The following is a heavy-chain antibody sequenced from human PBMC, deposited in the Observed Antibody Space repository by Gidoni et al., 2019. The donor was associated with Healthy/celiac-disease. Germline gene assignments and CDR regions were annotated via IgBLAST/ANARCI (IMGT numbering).Heavy chain of an antibody. CDR2: IYHSGST. CDR3: ARALGDSSGYYYGAFDY. CDR1: GGSISSSNW. J-gene: IGHJ4*02. D-gene: IGHD3-22*01. V-gene: IGHV4-4*02. Sequence: QVQLQESGPGLVTPSGTLSLTCAVSGGSISSSNWWSWVRQPPGKGLEWIGEIYHSGSTNYNPSLKRRVTISVDKSKNQFSLKLSSVTAADTAVYYCARALGDSSGYYYGAFDYWGQGTLVTVSS.